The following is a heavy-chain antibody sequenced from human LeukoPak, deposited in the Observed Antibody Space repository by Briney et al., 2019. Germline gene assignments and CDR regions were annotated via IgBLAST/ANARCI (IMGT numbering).Heavy chain of an antibody. Sequence: GGSLRLSCAASGFTFDDYAMHWVRQAPGKGLEWVSGISWNSGNIDYADSVKGRFTISRDNAKNSLYLQMNSLRAEDPALYYCAKDITLYISGWSQFDYWGQGTLVTVSS. CDR3: AKDITLYISGWSQFDY. CDR2: ISWNSGNI. D-gene: IGHD6-19*01. J-gene: IGHJ4*02. CDR1: GFTFDDYA. V-gene: IGHV3-9*01.